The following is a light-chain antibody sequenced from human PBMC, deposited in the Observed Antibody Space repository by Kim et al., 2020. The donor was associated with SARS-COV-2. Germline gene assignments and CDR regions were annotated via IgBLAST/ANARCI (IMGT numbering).Light chain of an antibody. CDR2: ATS. J-gene: IGKJ4*01. V-gene: IGKV1-6*01. Sequence: AIQMTQSPSSLSASVGDRVTITCRTSQGIRNDLGWYQQKPGRASNLLIYATSTLQSGVPSRFSGSGSGTDFTLTISSLQPEDVATYYCPQDYDYPLAFGGETKV. CDR1: QGIRND. CDR3: PQDYDYPLA.